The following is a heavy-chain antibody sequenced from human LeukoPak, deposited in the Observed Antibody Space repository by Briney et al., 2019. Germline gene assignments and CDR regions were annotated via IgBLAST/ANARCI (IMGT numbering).Heavy chain of an antibody. D-gene: IGHD4-17*01. CDR3: TTYGDYEGLSDH. CDR2: IKSNTEGGAT. CDR1: GFTFSSSY. J-gene: IGHJ5*02. V-gene: IGHV3-15*01. Sequence: GGSLRLSCAASGFTFSSSYVSWVRQTPAKGLEWVGRIKSNTEGGATEYAADVQGRITISRDDSKNTLYLQKNSLITDDTAMYYCTTYGDYEGLSDHWGQGTLVTVSS.